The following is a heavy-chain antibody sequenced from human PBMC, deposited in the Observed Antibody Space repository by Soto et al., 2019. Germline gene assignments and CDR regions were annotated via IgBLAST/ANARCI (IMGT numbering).Heavy chain of an antibody. Sequence: SETLSLTCTVSGGSISNYYWSWIRQPPGKGLEWIGYIYYSGSTNYNPSLKSRVTISVDTSKNQFSLKLSSVTAADTAVYYCASRNYYDSSGYSFDYWGQGTLVTVSS. J-gene: IGHJ4*02. D-gene: IGHD3-22*01. CDR2: IYYSGST. V-gene: IGHV4-59*01. CDR3: ASRNYYDSSGYSFDY. CDR1: GGSISNYY.